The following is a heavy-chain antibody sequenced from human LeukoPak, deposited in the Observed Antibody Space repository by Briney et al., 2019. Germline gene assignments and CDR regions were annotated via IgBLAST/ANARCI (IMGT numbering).Heavy chain of an antibody. D-gene: IGHD3-22*01. J-gene: IGHJ4*02. CDR1: GGSISGYY. CDR3: ARAYYECFDY. CDR2: IYHSGST. Sequence: SETLSLTCTVSGGSISGYYWSWIRQPPGKGLEWIGYIYHSGSTYYNPSLKSRVTISVDRSKNQFSLKLSSVTAADTAVYYCARAYYECFDYWGQGTLVTVSS. V-gene: IGHV4-30-2*01.